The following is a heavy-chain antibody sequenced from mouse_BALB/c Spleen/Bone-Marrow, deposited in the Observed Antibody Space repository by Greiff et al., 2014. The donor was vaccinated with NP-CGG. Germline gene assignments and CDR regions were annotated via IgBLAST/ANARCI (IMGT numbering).Heavy chain of an antibody. CDR3: ARGGTGPFPY. CDR1: GYTFTDYA. CDR2: ITTYSANA. J-gene: IGHJ3*01. V-gene: IGHV1-67*01. D-gene: IGHD3-3*01. Sequence: VQLQESGPELARPGESVKISCKGSGYTFTDYAMHWVKQSHAKSLEWIGVITTYSANAKYNQEFKGKATMTVDKSSSTAYLELARLTSEDSDIYYCARGGTGPFPYWGQGTLVTVSA.